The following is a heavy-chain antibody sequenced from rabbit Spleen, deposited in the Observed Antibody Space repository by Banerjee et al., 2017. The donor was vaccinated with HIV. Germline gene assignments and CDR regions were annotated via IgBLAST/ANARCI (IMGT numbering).Heavy chain of an antibody. D-gene: IGHD8-1*01. J-gene: IGHJ6*01. Sequence: QEQLVESGGGLVQPEGSLTLTCTASGFSFSNAYYMGWVRQAPGKGLEWIACIDTGNSGFTYFASWAKGRFTISKTSSTTVTLQMTSLAAADTATYFCARDSGSSFSSYGMDLWGQGTLVTVS. CDR3: ARDSGSSFSSYGMDL. CDR2: IDTGNSGFT. V-gene: IGHV1S45*01. CDR1: GFSFSNAYY.